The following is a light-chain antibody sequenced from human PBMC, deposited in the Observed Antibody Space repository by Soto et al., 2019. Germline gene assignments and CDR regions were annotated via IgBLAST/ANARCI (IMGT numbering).Light chain of an antibody. J-gene: IGKJ2*01. V-gene: IGKV1-16*01. Sequence: DTQMTQTPSSLSAFVGDRVTITCRASHDLTNYLAWFQQKPGKAPKSLFYAASTLQSGVPSRFSGSGVGADFTLTIDSLQPEDFATYYCQQYKSYPYTFGQGTKLEI. CDR2: AAS. CDR3: QQYKSYPYT. CDR1: HDLTNY.